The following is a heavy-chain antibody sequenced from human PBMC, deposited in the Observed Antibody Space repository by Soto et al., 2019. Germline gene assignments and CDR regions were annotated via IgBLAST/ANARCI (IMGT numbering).Heavy chain of an antibody. CDR1: GGSISSGGYS. CDR2: IYHSGST. J-gene: IGHJ3*02. Sequence: SETLSLTCAVSGGSISSGGYSWSWIRQPPGKGLEWIGYIYHSGSTYYNPSLKSRVTISVDRSKNQFSLKLSSVTAADPAWYYCARATMVTRPHAFEIWGKGTLVTVS. CDR3: ARATMVTRPHAFEI. D-gene: IGHD5-18*01. V-gene: IGHV4-30-2*01.